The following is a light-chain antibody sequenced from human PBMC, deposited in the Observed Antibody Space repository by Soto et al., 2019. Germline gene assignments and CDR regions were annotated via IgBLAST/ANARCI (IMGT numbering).Light chain of an antibody. V-gene: IGKV1-5*01. Sequence: DIQMTQSPSRLSASVGDRVTITCRASQSISTRVAWYQQKPGKAPKFLIYDASSLESGVPSRFSGSGSGTEFTLTISSLRPDDFATYYCQQYNSYSGTFGQGTKVDIK. J-gene: IGKJ1*01. CDR1: QSISTR. CDR3: QQYNSYSGT. CDR2: DAS.